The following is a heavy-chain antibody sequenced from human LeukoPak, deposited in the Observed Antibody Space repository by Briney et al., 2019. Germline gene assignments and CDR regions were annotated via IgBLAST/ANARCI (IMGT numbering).Heavy chain of an antibody. D-gene: IGHD3-3*02. V-gene: IGHV1-46*01. CDR2: VNPSGGST. CDR1: GYSFTNFY. CDR3: ARDAF. J-gene: IGHJ4*02. Sequence: GASLKVSCKTSGYSFTNFYIHWGRQAPGPGLEWMGMVNPSGGSTISAQRFQDRVNMTTDTSTRTVYMEMTGLTSDDTGIYYCARDAFWGQGTQVTVSS.